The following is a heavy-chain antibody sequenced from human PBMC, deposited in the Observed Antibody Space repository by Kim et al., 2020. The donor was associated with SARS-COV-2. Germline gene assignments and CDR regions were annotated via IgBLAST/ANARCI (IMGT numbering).Heavy chain of an antibody. Sequence: SETLSLTCTVSGDSITSYYWSWIRQPPGKGLEYIGCIYYTGTTNYNPSLKSRVTISADTSKNQFSLKLNSVTAADTAIYFCARLAPVYSNTWYGMIGHFDYWGQGALVTVSS. CDR3: ARLAPVYSNTWYGMIGHFDY. CDR1: GDSITSYY. CDR2: IYYTGTT. J-gene: IGHJ4*02. D-gene: IGHD6-13*01. V-gene: IGHV4-59*01.